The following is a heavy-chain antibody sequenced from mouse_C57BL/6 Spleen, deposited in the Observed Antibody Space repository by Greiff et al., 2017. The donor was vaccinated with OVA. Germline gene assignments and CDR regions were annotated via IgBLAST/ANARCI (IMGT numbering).Heavy chain of an antibody. J-gene: IGHJ4*01. Sequence: EVKVVESGGGLVKPGGSLKLSCAASGFTFSSYAMSWVRQTPEKRLEWVATISDGGSYTYYPDNVKGRFTISRDNAKNNLYLQMSHLKSEDTAMYYCARDTGSSYYAMDYWGQGTSVTVSS. CDR3: ARDTGSSYYAMDY. CDR1: GFTFSSYA. V-gene: IGHV5-4*01. D-gene: IGHD1-1*01. CDR2: ISDGGSYT.